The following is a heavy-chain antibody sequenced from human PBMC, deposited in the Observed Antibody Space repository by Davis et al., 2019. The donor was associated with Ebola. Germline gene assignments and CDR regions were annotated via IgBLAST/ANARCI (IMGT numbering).Heavy chain of an antibody. CDR1: GFTFNNFW. D-gene: IGHD6-19*01. J-gene: IGHJ4*02. CDR2: IYRDGSEK. CDR3: ARGVAVGGFYFEY. Sequence: GESPKISCAASGFTFNNFWMSWVRQAPGKGLEWVANIYRDGSEKYYVDSVKGRFTISRDNAKNSLFLQMDSLRAEDTAVYYCARGVAVGGFYFEYWGQGTLVTVSS. V-gene: IGHV3-7*03.